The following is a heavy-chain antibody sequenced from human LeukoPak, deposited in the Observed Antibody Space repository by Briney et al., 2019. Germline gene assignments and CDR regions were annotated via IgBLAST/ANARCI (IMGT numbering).Heavy chain of an antibody. CDR2: INHSGST. D-gene: IGHD1-26*01. V-gene: IGHV4-34*01. CDR3: ARAYSGSYYY. J-gene: IGHJ4*02. Sequence: SETLSLTCAVYGGSFSGYYWSWIRQPPGKGLEWIGEINHSGSTNYNPSLKSRVTISVDTSKNQFSLKLSSVTAADTAVFYCARAYSGSYYYWGQGTLVTVSS. CDR1: GGSFSGYY.